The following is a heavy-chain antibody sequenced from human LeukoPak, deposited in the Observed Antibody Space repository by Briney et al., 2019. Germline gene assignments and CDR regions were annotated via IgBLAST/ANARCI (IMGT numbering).Heavy chain of an antibody. CDR3: ARDQLKRYSSGWYW. Sequence: GGSLRLSCAASGFTFSSYSMNWVRQAPGKGLEWVSSISSSSSYIYYVDSVKGRFTISRDNAKNSLYLQMNSLRAEDTAVYYCARDQLKRYSSGWYWWGQGTLVTVSS. CDR2: ISSSSSYI. D-gene: IGHD6-19*01. V-gene: IGHV3-21*01. J-gene: IGHJ4*02. CDR1: GFTFSSYS.